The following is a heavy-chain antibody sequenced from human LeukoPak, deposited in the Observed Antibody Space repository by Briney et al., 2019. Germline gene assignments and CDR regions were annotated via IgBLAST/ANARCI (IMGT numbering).Heavy chain of an antibody. V-gene: IGHV5-51*01. J-gene: IGHJ3*02. Sequence: GESLKISCKGSGYSFTTYWIGWVRQMPGKGLEWMGIIYPGDSDTGYSPSFQGQVTISDDKSITTAYLQWSSLKASDTAMYFCARKAAREAFDIWGQGTMVTVSS. D-gene: IGHD6-25*01. CDR2: IYPGDSDT. CDR3: ARKAAREAFDI. CDR1: GYSFTTYW.